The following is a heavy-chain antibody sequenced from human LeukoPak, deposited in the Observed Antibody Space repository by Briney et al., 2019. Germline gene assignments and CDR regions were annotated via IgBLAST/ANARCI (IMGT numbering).Heavy chain of an antibody. Sequence: SETLSLTCTVSGGSISSSSYDWGWIRQPPGKGLEWIGRIYYSGSTYYNPSLKSRVTISVDTSKTQFSLKLSSVTAADTAVYYCARDCSAGQGWFAPWGQRTLVTVSS. CDR3: ARDCSAGQGWFAP. CDR2: IYYSGST. D-gene: IGHD2-15*01. J-gene: IGHJ5*02. CDR1: GGSISSSSYD. V-gene: IGHV4-39*07.